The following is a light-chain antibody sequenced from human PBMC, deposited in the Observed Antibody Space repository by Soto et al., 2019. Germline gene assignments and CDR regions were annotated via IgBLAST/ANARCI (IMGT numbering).Light chain of an antibody. J-gene: IGLJ3*02. CDR1: SSNIGAGYD. V-gene: IGLV1-40*01. CDR3: QSFDSSLSGWV. Sequence: QAVVTQPPSVSGAPGQRVTISCTGSSSNIGAGYDVHWYQQLPGTAPKLLIYSDNSRPSGVPDRFSDSKSGTSASLAITGLQAEDEADYYCQSFDSSLSGWVFGGGTKLTVL. CDR2: SDN.